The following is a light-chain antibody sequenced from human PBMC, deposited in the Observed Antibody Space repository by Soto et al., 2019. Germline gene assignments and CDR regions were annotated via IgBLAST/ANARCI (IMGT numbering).Light chain of an antibody. CDR2: EVS. V-gene: IGLV2-14*01. CDR1: SSDVGGYNY. Sequence: QSVLTQPASVSVSPGQSITISCTGTSSDVGGYNYVTWYQQQPGKAPKLMIYEVSNRPSGISNRFSGSKSGNTASLTISGLQAEDEADYYCSSYTSSSTLYVFGTGTKVTVL. CDR3: SSYTSSSTLYV. J-gene: IGLJ1*01.